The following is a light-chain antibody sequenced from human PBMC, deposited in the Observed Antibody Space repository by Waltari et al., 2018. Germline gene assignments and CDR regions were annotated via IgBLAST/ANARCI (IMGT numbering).Light chain of an antibody. CDR3: QSDDSSLSGSYVV. CDR1: RYNIGAGYD. V-gene: IGLV1-40*01. CDR2: GNS. J-gene: IGLJ2*01. Sequence: QSVLTKPPSVSGAPGQRVTISCTGSRYNIGAGYDVHWYQQLPGTAPKLLIYGNSNRPAGVPGLFSGSKSGTPASLAITGLQAEDGADYCCQSDDSSLSGSYVVFGGGTKLTVL.